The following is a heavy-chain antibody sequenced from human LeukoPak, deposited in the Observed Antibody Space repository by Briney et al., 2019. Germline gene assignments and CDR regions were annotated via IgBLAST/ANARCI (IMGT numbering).Heavy chain of an antibody. CDR2: VKSDGST. CDR1: GFPFSSYW. V-gene: IGHV3-74*01. D-gene: IGHD3-10*01. Sequence: GGSLRLSCAASGFPFSSYWMHWVRQIPGKGLVWVSRVKSDGSTIYADSVKGRFTISRDNAKNTVYLQMNSLRAEDTAIYYCARAVTYFYGSVTYDRFDPWGQGTLVTVSS. CDR3: ARAVTYFYGSVTYDRFDP. J-gene: IGHJ5*02.